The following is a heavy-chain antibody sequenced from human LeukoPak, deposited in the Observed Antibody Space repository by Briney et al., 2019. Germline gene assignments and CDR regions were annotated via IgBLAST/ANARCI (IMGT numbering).Heavy chain of an antibody. D-gene: IGHD3-3*01. V-gene: IGHV4-34*08. Sequence: SDTLTLTCDVSGGTFSSYYMSWIRQPPGQGLEWMGEINDSGSTNYNPSLKSGVTISVDTSKNQFSLKLSSVTAADTAVYYCAVPTFWSGYSYYYYYMDVWGKGTTVPVSS. CDR2: INDSGST. CDR1: GGTFSSYY. CDR3: AVPTFWSGYSYYYYYMDV. J-gene: IGHJ6*03.